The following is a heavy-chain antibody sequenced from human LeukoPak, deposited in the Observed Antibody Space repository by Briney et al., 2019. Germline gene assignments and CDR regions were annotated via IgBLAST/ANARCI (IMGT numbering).Heavy chain of an antibody. CDR1: GGSISSYY. J-gene: IGHJ4*02. CDR3: ARDRYGYNRY. Sequence: PSETLSLTCTVPGGSISSYYWSWIRQPPGKGLEWIGYIYYSGSTNYNPSLKSRVTISVDTSKNQFSLKLSSVTAADTAVYYCARDRYGYNRYWGQGTLVTVSS. V-gene: IGHV4-59*01. D-gene: IGHD5-18*01. CDR2: IYYSGST.